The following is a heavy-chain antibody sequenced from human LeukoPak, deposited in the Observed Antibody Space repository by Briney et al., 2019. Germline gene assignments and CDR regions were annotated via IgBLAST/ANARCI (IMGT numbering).Heavy chain of an antibody. V-gene: IGHV4-59*12. J-gene: IGHJ6*03. CDR1: GGSMSRYY. CDR3: ALAAAGREYYYYYYMDV. D-gene: IGHD6-13*01. CDR2: LSYSGTT. Sequence: SETLSLTCTVSGGSMSRYYWSWIRQPPGKGLEWIGYLSYSGTTNYNPSLKSRVAISVDTSKNQFSLKLSSVTAADTAVYYCALAAAGREYYYYYYMDVWGKGTTVTVSS.